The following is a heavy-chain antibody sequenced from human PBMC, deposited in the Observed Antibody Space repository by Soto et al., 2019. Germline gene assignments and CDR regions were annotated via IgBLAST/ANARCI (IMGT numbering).Heavy chain of an antibody. CDR3: ASGPRGRIRYSSGWYGMDV. J-gene: IGHJ6*02. Sequence: QVQLVQSGAEVKKPGSSVKVSCKASGGTFSSYAISWVRQAPGQGLEWMGGIIPIFGTANYAQKFQGRVTITADESTSTAYMELSSLRSEDTAVYYCASGPRGRIRYSSGWYGMDVWGQGTTVTVSS. CDR1: GGTFSSYA. V-gene: IGHV1-69*01. CDR2: IIPIFGTA. D-gene: IGHD6-19*01.